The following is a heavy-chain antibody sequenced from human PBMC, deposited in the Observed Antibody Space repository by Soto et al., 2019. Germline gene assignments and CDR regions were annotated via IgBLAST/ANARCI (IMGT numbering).Heavy chain of an antibody. CDR3: AKAGEPYDFWSGYYNFDY. J-gene: IGHJ4*02. Sequence: EVQLLESGGGLVQPGGSLRLSCAASGFTFSSYAMSWVRQAPGKGLEWVSAISGSGGSTYYADSVKGRFTISRDNSKNTLYLQMNSLRAEDTAVYYCAKAGEPYDFWSGYYNFDYWGQGTLVTVSS. CDR1: GFTFSSYA. V-gene: IGHV3-23*01. D-gene: IGHD3-3*01. CDR2: ISGSGGST.